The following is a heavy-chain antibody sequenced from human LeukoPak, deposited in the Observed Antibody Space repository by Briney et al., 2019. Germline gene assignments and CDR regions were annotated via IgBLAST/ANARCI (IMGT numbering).Heavy chain of an antibody. CDR1: GYTLTELS. CDR2: INPGDSDI. V-gene: IGHV5-51*01. J-gene: IGHJ4*02. D-gene: IGHD6-13*01. Sequence: ASVKVSCKVSGYTLTELSMHWVRQAPGKGLEWMGIINPGDSDIRYSPSFQGQVTISADKSNSTAYLQWSSLKASDTAMYYCARHLSGILAVGTDYWGQGTLVTVSS. CDR3: ARHLSGILAVGTDY.